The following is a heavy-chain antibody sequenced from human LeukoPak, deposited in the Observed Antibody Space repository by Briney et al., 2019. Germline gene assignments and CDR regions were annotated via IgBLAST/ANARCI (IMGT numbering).Heavy chain of an antibody. D-gene: IGHD6-19*01. V-gene: IGHV3-23*01. CDR1: GLPFSSYA. J-gene: IGHJ4*02. CDR2: TSGSGSST. CDR3: AKDGYSSGWSFDY. Sequence: PGGSLRLSCAASGLPFSSYAMSWVRQAPGKGLEWVSGTSGSGSSTYYADSVKGRFTISRDNSKNTLYLQMNSLRAEDTAVYYCAKDGYSSGWSFDYWGQGTLVTVSS.